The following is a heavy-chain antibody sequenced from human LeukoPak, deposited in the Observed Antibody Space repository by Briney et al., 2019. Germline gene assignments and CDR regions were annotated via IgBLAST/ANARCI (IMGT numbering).Heavy chain of an antibody. CDR2: SYYSGST. Sequence: SETLSLTCTVSGGSISSYYWSWIRQPAGKGLECIGYSYYSGSTNYNPSLKSRVTISVDTSKNQFSLKLSSVTAADTAVYYCARVPYDSSGYPFDYWGQGTLVTVSS. V-gene: IGHV4-59*01. J-gene: IGHJ4*02. CDR1: GGSISSYY. D-gene: IGHD3-22*01. CDR3: ARVPYDSSGYPFDY.